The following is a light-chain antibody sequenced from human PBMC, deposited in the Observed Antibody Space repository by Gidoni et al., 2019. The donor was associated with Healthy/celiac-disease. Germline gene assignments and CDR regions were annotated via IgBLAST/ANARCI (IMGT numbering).Light chain of an antibody. CDR2: KAS. V-gene: IGKV1-5*03. CDR3: QQYNSYST. CDR1: QSISSW. Sequence: DIQMTQSPSTLSASVGDRVTITCRARQSISSWLAWYQQKPGKAPKLLIYKASSLESGVPSRFSGSGSGTEFTLTISSLQPDDFATYYCQQYNSYSTFGQXTKVEIK. J-gene: IGKJ1*01.